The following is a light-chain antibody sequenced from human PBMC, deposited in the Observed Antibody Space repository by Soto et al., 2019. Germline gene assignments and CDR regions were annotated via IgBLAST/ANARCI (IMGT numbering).Light chain of an antibody. Sequence: QSVLTQPASVSGSPGQSMTISCTGTTNDIGGYNCVSWYQQHPGKAPQVMIYSVTNRPSGVSNRFSGSKSGYTASLTISGLQAEDEADYYCSSCTSSSTLVFGGGTKLTVL. V-gene: IGLV2-14*01. CDR3: SSCTSSSTLV. J-gene: IGLJ3*02. CDR2: SVT. CDR1: TNDIGGYNC.